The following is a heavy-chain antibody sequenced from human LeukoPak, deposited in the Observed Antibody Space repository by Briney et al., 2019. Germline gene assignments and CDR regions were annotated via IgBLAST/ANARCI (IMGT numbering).Heavy chain of an antibody. CDR2: IYYSGST. CDR1: GGSISSGDYY. D-gene: IGHD4-17*01. CDR3: ARRVTVTTSYYYYYMDV. J-gene: IGHJ6*03. V-gene: IGHV4-30-4*01. Sequence: PSETLSLTCTVSGGSISSGDYYWSWIRQPPRKGLEWIGYIYYSGSTYYNPSLKSRVTISVDTSKNQFSLKLSSVSAADTAVYYCARRVTVTTSYYYYYMDVWGKGTTVTVSS.